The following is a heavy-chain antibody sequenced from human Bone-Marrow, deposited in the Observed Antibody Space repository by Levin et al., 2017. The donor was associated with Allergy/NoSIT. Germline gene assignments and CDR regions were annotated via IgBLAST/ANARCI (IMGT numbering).Heavy chain of an antibody. V-gene: IGHV4-59*01. D-gene: IGHD1-26*01. CDR2: IYHSGIS. CDR1: GGSITTNY. CDR3: ARVREEAFDI. Sequence: ASETLSLTCTVSGGSITTNYWSWIRQPPGKGLEWLGYIYHSGISTYNPSLKSRVTISADTSKNQFSLKLSSVTAADTAVYFCARVREEAFDIWGQGTIVTVSS. J-gene: IGHJ3*02.